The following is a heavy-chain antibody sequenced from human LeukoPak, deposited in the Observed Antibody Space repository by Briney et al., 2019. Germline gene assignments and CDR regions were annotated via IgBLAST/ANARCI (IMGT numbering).Heavy chain of an antibody. Sequence: ASVKVSCKAAGYPFISFGISWVRQAPGQGLEWMGWISAYNGKTEFAQRFQDRVTMTTDTSTTTAYMELRSLRSDDTAMYYCARDHVDVYGSGSYKLWGQGTRVTVSS. D-gene: IGHD3-10*01. CDR1: GYPFISFG. CDR2: ISAYNGKT. J-gene: IGHJ4*02. V-gene: IGHV1-18*01. CDR3: ARDHVDVYGSGSYKL.